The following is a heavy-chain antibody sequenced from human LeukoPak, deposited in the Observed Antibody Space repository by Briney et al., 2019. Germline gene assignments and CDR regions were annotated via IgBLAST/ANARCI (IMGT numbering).Heavy chain of an antibody. V-gene: IGHV1-24*01. CDR1: GYTLTELS. CDR3: ATGKPTPYCSGGSCYSEFDY. CDR2: FDPEDGET. D-gene: IGHD2-15*01. J-gene: IGHJ4*02. Sequence: SVKVSCKVSGYTLTELSMHWVRQAPGKGLEWMGGFDPEDGETIYAQKFQGRVTMTEDTSTDTAYMELSSLRSEDTAVYYCATGKPTPYCSGGSCYSEFDYWGQGTLVTVSS.